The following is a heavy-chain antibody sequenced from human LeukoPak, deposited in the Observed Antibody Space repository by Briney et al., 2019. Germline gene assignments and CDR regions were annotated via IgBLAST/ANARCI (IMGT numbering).Heavy chain of an antibody. CDR1: GGSFSGYY. Sequence: SETLSLTGAVYGGSFSGYYWSWIRQPPGKGLEWIGEINHSGSTNYNPSLKSRVTISVDTSKNQFSLKLSSVTAADTAVYYCARERTAADFDYWGQGTLVTVSS. CDR2: INHSGST. J-gene: IGHJ4*02. CDR3: ARERTAADFDY. V-gene: IGHV4-34*01. D-gene: IGHD6-13*01.